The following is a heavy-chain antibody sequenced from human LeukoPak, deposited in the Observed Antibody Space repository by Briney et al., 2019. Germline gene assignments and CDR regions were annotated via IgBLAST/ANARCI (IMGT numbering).Heavy chain of an antibody. CDR3: ARDQSGFGGHNNDAFDI. CDR1: GGSISNYY. Sequence: SETLSLTCTVSGGSISNYYWNWIRQPAGKGLEWVGRVYASGSTRYNPSFNSRVTMSAETSKNQVSLRMTSVTAADTAVYFCARDQSGFGGHNNDAFDIWGQGTMVTVSS. J-gene: IGHJ3*02. D-gene: IGHD3-16*01. CDR2: VYASGST. V-gene: IGHV4-4*07.